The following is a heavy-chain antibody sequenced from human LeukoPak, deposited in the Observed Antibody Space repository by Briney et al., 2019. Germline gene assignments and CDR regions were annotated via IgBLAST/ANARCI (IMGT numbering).Heavy chain of an antibody. J-gene: IGHJ4*02. CDR3: ARDSIAVAGTYDY. CDR2: IIPILGIA. Sequence: ASVKVSCKASGGTFSSYAISWVRQAPGQGLEWMGRIIPILGIANYAQKFQGRVTITADKSTSTAYMELRSLRSDDTAVYYCARDSIAVAGTYDYWGQGTLVTVSS. V-gene: IGHV1-69*04. CDR1: GGTFSSYA. D-gene: IGHD6-19*01.